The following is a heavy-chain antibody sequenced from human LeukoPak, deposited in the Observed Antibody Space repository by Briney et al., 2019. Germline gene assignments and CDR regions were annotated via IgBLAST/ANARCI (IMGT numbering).Heavy chain of an antibody. CDR2: ISDSGHNT. V-gene: IGHV3-23*01. J-gene: IGHJ4*02. CDR1: GFTFSVYG. D-gene: IGHD3-22*01. CDR3: AREGRRGIYYDSSSYSLYDY. Sequence: GGSLRLSCAVSGFTFSVYGVSWVRQAPGKGLEWVSSISDSGHNTDYADSVQGRFTISRDNSKNTVYLQIYSLKAEDTAVYWCAREGRRGIYYDSSSYSLYDYWGQGTLVTVSS.